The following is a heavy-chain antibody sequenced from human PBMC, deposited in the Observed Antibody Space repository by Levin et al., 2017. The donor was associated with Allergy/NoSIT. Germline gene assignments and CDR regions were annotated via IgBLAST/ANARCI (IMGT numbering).Heavy chain of an antibody. J-gene: IGHJ5*02. V-gene: IGHV3-11*01. CDR2: ISGADGVR. D-gene: IGHD2-21*01. Sequence: SCAASGLNVSDNYVSWIRQAPGKGLEWLSFISGADGVRFYADSVKGRFTMSSDIAKNSVYLHMNSLRVEDTATYFCARGVVVVVGMNWFDPWGQGTLVTVSS. CDR3: ARGVVVVVGMNWFDP. CDR1: GLNVSDNY.